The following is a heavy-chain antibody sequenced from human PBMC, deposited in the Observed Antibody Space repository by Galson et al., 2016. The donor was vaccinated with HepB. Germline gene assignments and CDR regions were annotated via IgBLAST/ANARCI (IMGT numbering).Heavy chain of an antibody. CDR3: ARGKFDCSGGTCHYYGMDV. V-gene: IGHV3-13*01. D-gene: IGHD2-15*01. CDR2: IGTAGDT. Sequence: SLRLSCAASGLTFSSCDMHWVRQATGKGLEWVSAIGTAGDTYYPGSVRGRFTISRENSKNSLYLQMNSLTAGDTAVYYCARGKFDCSGGTCHYYGMDVWGEGTTVTVSS. CDR1: GLTFSSCD. J-gene: IGHJ6*04.